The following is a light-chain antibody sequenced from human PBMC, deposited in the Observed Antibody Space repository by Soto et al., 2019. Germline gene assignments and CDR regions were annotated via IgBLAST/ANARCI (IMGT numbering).Light chain of an antibody. J-gene: IGKJ5*01. V-gene: IGKV3-11*01. CDR3: QQRSNWPIT. Sequence: EIVLTKSPATLSLSTGERATLSCRASQSVSSYLAWYQQKPGQAPRLLIYDASNRATGIPARFSGSGSGTDFTLTIRSLEPEEVAVYDCQQRSNWPITVGQLTRLENK. CDR1: QSVSSY. CDR2: DAS.